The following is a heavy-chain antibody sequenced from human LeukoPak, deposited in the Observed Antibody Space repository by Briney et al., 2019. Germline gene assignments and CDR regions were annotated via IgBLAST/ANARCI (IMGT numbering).Heavy chain of an antibody. CDR2: ISGSGGST. CDR1: GFTFSSYG. D-gene: IGHD3-10*01. CDR3: AKVDYYGSGSSDY. Sequence: LAGGTLRLSCAASGFTFSSYGMSWVRQAPGKGLEWVSAISGSGGSTYYADSVKGRFTISRDNSKNTLYLQMNSLRAEDTAVYYCAKVDYYGSGSSDYWGQGTLVTVSS. V-gene: IGHV3-23*01. J-gene: IGHJ4*02.